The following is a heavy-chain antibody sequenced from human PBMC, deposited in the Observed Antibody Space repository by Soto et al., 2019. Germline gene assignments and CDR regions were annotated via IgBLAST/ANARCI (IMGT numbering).Heavy chain of an antibody. CDR3: AREDIVVVPAAPATLDYYMDV. V-gene: IGHV3-33*01. Sequence: GGSLRLSCAASGFTFSSYGMHWVRQAPGKGLEWVAVIWYDGSNKYYADSVKGRFTISRDNSKNTLYLQMNSLRAEDTAVYYCAREDIVVVPAAPATLDYYMDVWGKGTTVTVSS. CDR2: IWYDGSNK. J-gene: IGHJ6*03. CDR1: GFTFSSYG. D-gene: IGHD2-2*01.